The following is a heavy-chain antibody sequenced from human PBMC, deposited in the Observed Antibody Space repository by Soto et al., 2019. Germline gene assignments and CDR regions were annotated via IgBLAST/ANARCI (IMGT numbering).Heavy chain of an antibody. CDR1: GGSISSSSYY. J-gene: IGHJ4*02. D-gene: IGHD3-16*02. CDR3: TIWGSYRYFDY. Sequence: SETLSLTCTVSGGSISSSSYYWGWIRQPPGKGLEWIGSIYYSGSTYYNPSLKSRVTISVDTSKNQFSLKLSSVTAADTAVYYCTIWGSYRYFDYWGQGTLVTVSS. V-gene: IGHV4-39*01. CDR2: IYYSGST.